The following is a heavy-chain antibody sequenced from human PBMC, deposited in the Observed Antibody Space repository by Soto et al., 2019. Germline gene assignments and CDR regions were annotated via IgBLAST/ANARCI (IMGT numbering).Heavy chain of an antibody. V-gene: IGHV3-30*04. CDR2: ISYDGRVK. D-gene: IGHD1-26*01. CDR3: ARDFIVGAPDYFDY. CDR1: GFTFSDYP. Sequence: QVQLVESGGGVVQPGRSLSLSCAASGFTFSDYPMHWVRQAPGKGLEWVAVISYDGRVKYYVDSVKGRFTISRDDSKITLYLQMTSLRVDDTAVYYCARDFIVGAPDYFDYWGQGTLVTVSS. J-gene: IGHJ4*02.